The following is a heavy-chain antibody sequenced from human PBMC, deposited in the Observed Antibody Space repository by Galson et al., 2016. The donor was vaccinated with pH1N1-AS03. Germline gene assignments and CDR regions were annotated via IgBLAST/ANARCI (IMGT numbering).Heavy chain of an antibody. CDR3: AKASVRREGDRENHFDY. CDR2: ISASGVTT. J-gene: IGHJ4*02. CDR1: GFTFSSYA. D-gene: IGHD5-24*01. Sequence: SLRLSCAASGFTFSSYAMTWVRQAPGKGLEWVSTISASGVTTDYADSVKGRFTISRDNTRDTVYLQINSQRAEDTALFYCAKASVRREGDRENHFDYWGQGTLVTVSS. V-gene: IGHV3-23*01.